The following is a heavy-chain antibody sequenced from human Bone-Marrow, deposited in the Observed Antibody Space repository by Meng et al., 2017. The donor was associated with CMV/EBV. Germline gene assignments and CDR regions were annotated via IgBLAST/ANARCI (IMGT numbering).Heavy chain of an antibody. V-gene: IGHV4-39*07. CDR2: IYYSGST. CDR1: GRSISSSSYY. D-gene: IGHD2-2*02. CDR3: ARASPDTRKGYCSSTSCYNYYYYYGMDV. J-gene: IGHJ6*02. Sequence: SQTLSLTCTVSGRSISSSSYYWGWIRQPPGKGLEWIGSIYYSGSTNYNPSLKSRVTITVDTSKNQFSLKLSSVTAADTAVYYCARASPDTRKGYCSSTSCYNYYYYYGMDVWGQGPTVTVSS.